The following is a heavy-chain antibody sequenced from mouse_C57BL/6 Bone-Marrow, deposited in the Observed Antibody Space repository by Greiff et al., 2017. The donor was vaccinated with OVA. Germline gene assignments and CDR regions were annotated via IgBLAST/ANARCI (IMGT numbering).Heavy chain of an antibody. D-gene: IGHD1-1*02. CDR1: GYAFTNYL. Sequence: VKLQESGAELVRPGTSVKVSCKASGYAFTNYLIEWVKQRPGQGLEWIGVINPGSGGTNYNEKFKGKATLTADKSSSTAYMQLSSLTSEDSAVYFCARAGNWYFDDWGKGTTVTVSS. CDR2: INPGSGGT. CDR3: ARAGNWYFDD. V-gene: IGHV1-54*01. J-gene: IGHJ1*03.